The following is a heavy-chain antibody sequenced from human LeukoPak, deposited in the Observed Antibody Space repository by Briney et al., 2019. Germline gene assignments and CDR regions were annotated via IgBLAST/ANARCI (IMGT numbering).Heavy chain of an antibody. V-gene: IGHV4-34*01. Sequence: SETLSLTCAVYGGSFSGYYWSWIRQPPGKGLEWIGEINHSGSTNYNPSLKSRVTISVDTSKNQFSLKLSSVTAADTAVYYCARHKFASPLDSWGQGTLVTVSS. D-gene: IGHD2-21*01. CDR2: INHSGST. CDR3: ARHKFASPLDS. CDR1: GGSFSGYY. J-gene: IGHJ4*02.